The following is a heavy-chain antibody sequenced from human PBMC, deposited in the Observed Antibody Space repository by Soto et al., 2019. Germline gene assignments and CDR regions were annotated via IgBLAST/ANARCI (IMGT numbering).Heavy chain of an antibody. CDR2: VNPSGGHT. D-gene: IGHD2-21*02. V-gene: IGHV1-46*04. J-gene: IGHJ4*02. CDR1: GDTFTDYY. Sequence: QVQLMQSGAEVKKPGASVKVSCKASGDTFTDYYIHWVRQAPGQGLEWMGTVNPSGGHTTYAQHLLGRVTMTGDTSTSPRYMELTSLTSDDTAIDYCARGGHVVVVTAALDYWGQGTLVTVSS. CDR3: ARGGHVVVVTAALDY.